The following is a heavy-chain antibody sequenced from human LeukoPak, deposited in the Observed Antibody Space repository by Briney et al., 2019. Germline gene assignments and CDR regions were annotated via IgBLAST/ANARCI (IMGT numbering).Heavy chain of an antibody. CDR3: AKEGVYYDILTGYLYYFDY. V-gene: IGHV3-53*05. J-gene: IGHJ4*02. D-gene: IGHD3-9*01. Sequence: GGSLRLSCAASGFTVSDNFMNWVRQAPGKGLEWVSIIYDDGSTYYADSVKGRFTISRDNSKNTLYPQMNSLRAEDTAVYYCAKEGVYYDILTGYLYYFDYWGQGTLVTVSS. CDR1: GFTVSDNF. CDR2: IYDDGST.